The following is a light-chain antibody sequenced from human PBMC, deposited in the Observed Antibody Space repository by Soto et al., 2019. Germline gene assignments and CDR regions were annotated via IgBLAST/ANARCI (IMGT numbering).Light chain of an antibody. Sequence: EIVLTQSPGTLSLSPGERATLSCRASQSVSSYYLAWYQQKPGQAPRLLIYAASSRATGIPDRFSGGGSGTDFTLTISRLEPEDFAVYYCQQYGDSPVTFGQGTKVDIK. CDR2: AAS. J-gene: IGKJ1*01. V-gene: IGKV3-20*01. CDR1: QSVSSYY. CDR3: QQYGDSPVT.